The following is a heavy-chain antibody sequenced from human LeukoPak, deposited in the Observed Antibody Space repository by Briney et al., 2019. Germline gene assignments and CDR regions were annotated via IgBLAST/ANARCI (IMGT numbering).Heavy chain of an antibody. D-gene: IGHD3-10*01. Sequence: GGSLRLSCAASGFTVSSNYMSWVRQAPGKGLEWVSVIYSGGSTYYADSVKGRFTISRDDAKNTLYLQMNSLRGEDTAVYYCARETEYYGSGSYYIGYWGQGTLVTVSS. CDR2: IYSGGST. CDR3: ARETEYYGSGSYYIGY. V-gene: IGHV3-53*01. CDR1: GFTVSSNY. J-gene: IGHJ4*02.